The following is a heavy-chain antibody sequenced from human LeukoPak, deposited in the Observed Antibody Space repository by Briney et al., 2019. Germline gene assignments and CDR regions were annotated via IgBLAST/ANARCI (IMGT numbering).Heavy chain of an antibody. CDR1: GYSFTNFG. V-gene: IGHV1-18*01. CDR2: ISPYDDDP. Sequence: GASVKVSCKASGYSFTNFGITWVRQAPGQGLEWMGWISPYDDDPTYAQMFQGRLTMTADTSTSTAYMELRGLRSDDTAMYYCAKVDPPIIAGARGDALDIWGQGTMVTVSS. J-gene: IGHJ3*02. CDR3: AKVDPPIIAGARGDALDI. D-gene: IGHD6-25*01.